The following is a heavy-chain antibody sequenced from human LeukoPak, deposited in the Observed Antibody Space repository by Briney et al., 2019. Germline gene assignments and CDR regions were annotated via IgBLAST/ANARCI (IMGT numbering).Heavy chain of an antibody. CDR1: GYTFTSYY. CDR2: INPSGGST. V-gene: IGHV1-46*01. J-gene: IGHJ5*02. CDR3: ARDRPPGYSSSWSHNGNWFDP. D-gene: IGHD6-13*01. Sequence: GASVKVSCKASGYTFTSYYMHWVRQAPGQGLEWMGIINPSGGSTSYAQKFQGRVTITADESTSTAYMELSSLRSEDTAVYYCARDRPPGYSSSWSHNGNWFDPWGQGTLVTVSS.